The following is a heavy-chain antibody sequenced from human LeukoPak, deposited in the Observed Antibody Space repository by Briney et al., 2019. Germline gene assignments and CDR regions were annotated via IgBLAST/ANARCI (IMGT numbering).Heavy chain of an antibody. V-gene: IGHV4-59*01. CDR2: IYYSGST. D-gene: IGHD1-26*01. J-gene: IGHJ4*02. CDR1: GASISSYY. Sequence: SETLSLTCTVSGASISSYYWSWIRQPPGKGLEWIGYIYYSGSTNYNPSLKSRVTISLDTSKDQFSLKLSSVTAADTAVYYCARGEAGTTTDFDYWGQGTLVTVSS. CDR3: ARGEAGTTTDFDY.